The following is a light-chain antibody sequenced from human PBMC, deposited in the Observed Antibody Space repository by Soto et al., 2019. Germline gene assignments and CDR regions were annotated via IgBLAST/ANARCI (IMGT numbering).Light chain of an antibody. Sequence: QSVLTQPASVSGSPGQSITISCTGTSSDVGSYNFVSWYQQHPGKAPKLMIYEVNKRPSGVSNRFSGSKSGNTASLTISGLQAEDEADYYCCSYAGSRTVVFGGGTKVTVL. V-gene: IGLV2-23*02. CDR2: EVN. CDR3: CSYAGSRTVV. CDR1: SSDVGSYNF. J-gene: IGLJ2*01.